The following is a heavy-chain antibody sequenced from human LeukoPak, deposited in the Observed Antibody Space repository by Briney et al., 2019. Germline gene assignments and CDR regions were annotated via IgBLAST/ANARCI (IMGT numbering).Heavy chain of an antibody. D-gene: IGHD3-22*01. CDR3: ARDRGYYVFDY. J-gene: IGHJ4*02. CDR2: VKPDGSEK. Sequence: GGSLRLSCAASGFTFRNYWMTWVRQAPGKGLEWVAHVKPDGSEKSYVDSVKGRFTISRDNAQNSLYLQMNSLRAEDTAVYYCARDRGYYVFDYWGQGTLVTVSS. V-gene: IGHV3-7*01. CDR1: GFTFRNYW.